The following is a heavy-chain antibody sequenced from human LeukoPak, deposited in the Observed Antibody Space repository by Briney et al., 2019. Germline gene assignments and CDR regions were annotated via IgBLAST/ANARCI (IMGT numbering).Heavy chain of an antibody. Sequence: ASVKVSCKTSGYTFTGSYMHWVRQAPGQGLEWMGWINPNSGGTKYAQKFQARVTMTRDTSISTAYMELSRLRSDDTAVYYCARNARGYSGYEFFDYWGQGTLVTVSS. J-gene: IGHJ4*02. CDR1: GYTFTGSY. D-gene: IGHD5-12*01. CDR2: INPNSGGT. CDR3: ARNARGYSGYEFFDY. V-gene: IGHV1-2*02.